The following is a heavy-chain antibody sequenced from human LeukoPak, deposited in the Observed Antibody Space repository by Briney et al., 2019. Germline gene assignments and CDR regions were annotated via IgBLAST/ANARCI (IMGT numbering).Heavy chain of an antibody. CDR2: SSPSSSYT. D-gene: IGHD7-27*01. Sequence: GGSLRLSCAASGFTFSDYYMSWIRQAPGKGLEWVSFSSPSSSYTNYADSVKGRFTISRDNSKKSLYLQMHSPRAEDTALYYCARTNWGEELDYWGQGTLVTVSS. CDR1: GFTFSDYY. V-gene: IGHV3-11*03. J-gene: IGHJ4*02. CDR3: ARTNWGEELDY.